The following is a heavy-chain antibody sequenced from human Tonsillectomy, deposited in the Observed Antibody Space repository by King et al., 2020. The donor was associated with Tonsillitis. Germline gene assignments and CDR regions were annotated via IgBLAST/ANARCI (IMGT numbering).Heavy chain of an antibody. Sequence: VQLVESGGGLVQPGGSLRLSCAASGFTVSSNYMSWVRQAPGKGLEWVSVSYSGGSTYYADSVKGRFTISRDNSKHTLYLQMNSLRAEDTAVYYCARAVPPYYYDSSGSHYFDYWGQGTLVTVSS. V-gene: IGHV3-66*01. D-gene: IGHD3-22*01. CDR1: GFTVSSNY. CDR3: ARAVPPYYYDSSGSHYFDY. J-gene: IGHJ4*02. CDR2: SYSGGST.